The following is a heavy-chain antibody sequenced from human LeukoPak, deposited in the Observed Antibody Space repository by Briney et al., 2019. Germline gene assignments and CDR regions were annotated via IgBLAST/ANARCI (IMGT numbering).Heavy chain of an antibody. CDR1: GGSISSSSYY. CDR2: IYYSGST. CDR3: ARQRAHYYDSSGNTN. D-gene: IGHD3-22*01. V-gene: IGHV4-39*01. Sequence: SGTLSLTCTVSGGSISSSSYYWGWIRQPPGKGLEWIGSIYYSGSTYYNPSLKSRVTISVDTSKNQFSLKLSSVTAADTAVYYCARQRAHYYDSSGNTNWGQGTLVTVSS. J-gene: IGHJ4*02.